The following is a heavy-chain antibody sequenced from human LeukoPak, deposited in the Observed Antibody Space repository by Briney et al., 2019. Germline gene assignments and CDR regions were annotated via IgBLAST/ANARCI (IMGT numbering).Heavy chain of an antibody. D-gene: IGHD3-9*01. CDR2: ISYDGSNK. J-gene: IGHJ3*02. V-gene: IGHV3-30*18. CDR1: GFTFVSYA. CDR3: AKEYDILTGDAFDI. Sequence: GGSLRLSCAASGFTFVSYAMSWVRQAPGKGLEWVAVISYDGSNKYYADSVKGRFTISRDNSKNTLYLQMNSLRAEDTAVYYCAKEYDILTGDAFDIWGQGTMVTVSS.